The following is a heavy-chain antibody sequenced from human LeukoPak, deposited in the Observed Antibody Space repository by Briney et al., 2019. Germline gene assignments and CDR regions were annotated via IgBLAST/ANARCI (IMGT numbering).Heavy chain of an antibody. J-gene: IGHJ3*02. CDR2: INPNSGGT. V-gene: IGHV1-2*02. Sequence: ASVKVSCKASGYTFTGYYIHWVRQAPGQGLEWMGWINPNSGGTNYAQKFQGRVTMTRDTSISTAYMELSRLRSDDTAVYYCARSITIFGVVDLGAFDIWGQGTMVTVSS. CDR3: ARSITIFGVVDLGAFDI. CDR1: GYTFTGYY. D-gene: IGHD3-3*01.